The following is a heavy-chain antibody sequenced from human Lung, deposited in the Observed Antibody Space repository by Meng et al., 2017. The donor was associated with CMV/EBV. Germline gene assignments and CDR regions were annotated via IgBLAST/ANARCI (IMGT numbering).Heavy chain of an antibody. Sequence: SEXVSCKASGYTFTSYGISWVRQAPGQGLEWMGWISAYNGNTNYAQKLQGRVSMTTDKSTSTAYMELRSLRSDDTAVYYCARDRRNYGRDVWGQETAVTGSS. CDR1: GYTFTSYG. J-gene: IGHJ6*02. CDR2: ISAYNGNT. CDR3: ARDRRNYGRDV. V-gene: IGHV1-18*01.